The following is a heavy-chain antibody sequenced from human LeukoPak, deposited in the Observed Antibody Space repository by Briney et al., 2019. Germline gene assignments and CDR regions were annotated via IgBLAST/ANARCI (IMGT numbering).Heavy chain of an antibody. J-gene: IGHJ2*01. V-gene: IGHV3-21*01. CDR1: GFTFSTYS. CDR3: AREADSPYSSGWYGGYYWYFDL. CDR2: ISSSSSYI. Sequence: GGSLRLSCAASGFTFSTYSMNWVRQAPGKGLEWVSSISSSSSYIYYADSVKGRFTISRDNAKNSLYLQMNSLRAEDAAVYYCAREADSPYSSGWYGGYYWYFDLWGRGTLVTVSS. D-gene: IGHD6-19*01.